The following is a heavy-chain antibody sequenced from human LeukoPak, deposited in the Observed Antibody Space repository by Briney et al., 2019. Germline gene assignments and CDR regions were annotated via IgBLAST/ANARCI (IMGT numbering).Heavy chain of an antibody. V-gene: IGHV1-69*05. Sequence: ASVKVSCKASGGTFSSYAISWVRQAPGQGLEWMGGIIPIFGTANYAQKFQGRVTITTDESTSTAYMELGSLRSEDTAVYYCTRVMDIVLIGAMDVWGKGTTVTVSS. J-gene: IGHJ6*03. D-gene: IGHD2-8*01. CDR2: IIPIFGTA. CDR1: GGTFSSYA. CDR3: TRVMDIVLIGAMDV.